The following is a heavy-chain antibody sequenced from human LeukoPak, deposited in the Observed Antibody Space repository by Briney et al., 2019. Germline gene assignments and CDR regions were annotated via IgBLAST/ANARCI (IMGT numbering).Heavy chain of an antibody. J-gene: IGHJ4*02. CDR2: IIPIFGTA. CDR1: GGTFSSYA. Sequence: SVKVSCKASGGTFSSYAISWVRQAPGQGLEWMGGIIPIFGTANYAQKFQGRVTITADESTSTAYMELSSLRSEDTAVYYCASGGYDSSGSLIDYWGQGTLVTVSS. D-gene: IGHD3-22*01. CDR3: ASGGYDSSGSLIDY. V-gene: IGHV1-69*13.